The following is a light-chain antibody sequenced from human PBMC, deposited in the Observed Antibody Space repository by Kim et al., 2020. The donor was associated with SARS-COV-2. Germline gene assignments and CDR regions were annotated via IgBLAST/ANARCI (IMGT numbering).Light chain of an antibody. CDR1: QSVSRS. J-gene: IGKJ4*01. CDR3: QQRSNWPLT. CDR2: DAS. Sequence: LSPGERATLSCRASQSVSRSFAWYQQKPGQAPRPLIYDASKRATGIPARFSGSGSGTDFTLTISSLEPEDFAVYYCQQRSNWPLTFGGGTKVDIK. V-gene: IGKV3-11*01.